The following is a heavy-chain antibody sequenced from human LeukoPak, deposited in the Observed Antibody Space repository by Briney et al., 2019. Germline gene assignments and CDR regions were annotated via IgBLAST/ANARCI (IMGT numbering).Heavy chain of an antibody. CDR3: ARGETEETGTRPDAFDI. CDR1: VYTFTRYY. D-gene: IGHD6-13*01. V-gene: IGHV1-2*02. Sequence: ASVKVSCKATVYTFTRYYVHWLGRAAGQALEWMGWMNPNRCDTNYAQKFQGRVTMTRDTSISTAYMALTRLRSDDSAVYYCARGETEETGTRPDAFDIWGQGTMVTVSS. CDR2: MNPNRCDT. J-gene: IGHJ3*02.